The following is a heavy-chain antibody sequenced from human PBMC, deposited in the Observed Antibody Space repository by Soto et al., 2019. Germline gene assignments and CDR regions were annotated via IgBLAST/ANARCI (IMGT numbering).Heavy chain of an antibody. J-gene: IGHJ6*02. CDR1: GGSISSYY. CDR2: IYYSGST. CDR3: ARATGIAVAGYYYGMDV. Sequence: PSETLSLTCTVSGGSISSYYWSWIRQPPGKGLEWIGYIYYSGSTNYNPSLKSRVTISVDTSKNQFSLKLSSVTAADTAVYYCARATGIAVAGYYYGMDVWGQGTTVTVSS. D-gene: IGHD6-19*01. V-gene: IGHV4-59*01.